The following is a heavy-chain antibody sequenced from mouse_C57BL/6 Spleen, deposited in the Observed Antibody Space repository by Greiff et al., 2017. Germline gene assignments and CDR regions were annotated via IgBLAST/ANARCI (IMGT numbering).Heavy chain of an antibody. D-gene: IGHD2-4*01. CDR1: GFTFSSYA. V-gene: IGHV5-4*01. CDR3: ARDQGGLRAWFAY. J-gene: IGHJ3*01. Sequence: EVKLVESGGGLVKPGGSLKLSCAASGFTFSSYAMSWVRQTPEKRLEWVATISDGGSYTYYPDNVKGRFTISRDNAKNNLYLQMSHLKSEDTAMYYCARDQGGLRAWFAYWGQGTLVTVSA. CDR2: ISDGGSYT.